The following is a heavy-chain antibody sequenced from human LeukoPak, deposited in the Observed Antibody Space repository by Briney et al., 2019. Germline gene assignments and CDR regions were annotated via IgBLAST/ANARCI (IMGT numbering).Heavy chain of an antibody. J-gene: IGHJ3*02. D-gene: IGHD1-26*01. CDR2: IYWNDDK. CDR1: GFSLSTSGVG. Sequence: KESGPTLVKPTQPLTLTCTFSGFSLSTSGVGVGWIRQPPVKALEWLALIYWNDDKRYSPSLKSRLTITKDTSKNQVVLTMTNMDPVDTATYYCAHSSGSYYSNAFDIWGQGTMVTVSS. V-gene: IGHV2-5*01. CDR3: AHSSGSYYSNAFDI.